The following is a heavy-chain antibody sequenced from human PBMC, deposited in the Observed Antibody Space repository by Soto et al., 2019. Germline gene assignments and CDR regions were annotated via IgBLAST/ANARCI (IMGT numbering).Heavy chain of an antibody. Sequence: MCVSWIRQPPGKALEWLALIDWDDDKYYSTSLKTRLTISKDTSKNQVVLTMTNMDPVDTATYYCARSARRPFDYWGQGTLVTVSS. CDR1: MC. V-gene: IGHV2-70*01. J-gene: IGHJ4*02. CDR2: IDWDDDK. CDR3: ARSARRPFDY.